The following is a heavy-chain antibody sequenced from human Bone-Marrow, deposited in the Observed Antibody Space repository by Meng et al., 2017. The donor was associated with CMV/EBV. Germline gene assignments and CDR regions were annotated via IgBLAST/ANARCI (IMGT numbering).Heavy chain of an antibody. CDR1: GFTFSSYS. V-gene: IGHV3-49*04. Sequence: GGSLKISCAASGFTFSSYSMSWVRQAPGKGLEWVGFIRSKAYGGTTEYAASVKGRFTISGDDSKSIAYLQMNSLKTEDTAVYYCTRYGGFLEWLLGYYYYGMDVWGQGTTVTVSS. D-gene: IGHD3-3*01. CDR2: IRSKAYGGTT. J-gene: IGHJ6*02. CDR3: TRYGGFLEWLLGYYYYGMDV.